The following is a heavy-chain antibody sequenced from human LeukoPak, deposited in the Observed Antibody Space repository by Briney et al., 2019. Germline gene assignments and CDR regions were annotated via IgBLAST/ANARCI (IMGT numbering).Heavy chain of an antibody. Sequence: GGSATLSCAASGFTFSSYAMSWVRQAPEKGLEWVSVISGSGGSTYYADSAKGRFTISRDNSKNTVYLQMNSLRAEDTAVYYCAKDGTSGWYVGNWFERRGQGALGTVSS. CDR1: GFTFSSYA. J-gene: IGHJ5*02. D-gene: IGHD6-19*01. V-gene: IGHV3-23*01. CDR3: AKDGTSGWYVGNWFER. CDR2: ISGSGGST.